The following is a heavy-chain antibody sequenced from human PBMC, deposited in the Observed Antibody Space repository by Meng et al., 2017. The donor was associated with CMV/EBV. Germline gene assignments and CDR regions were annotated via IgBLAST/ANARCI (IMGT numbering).Heavy chain of an antibody. J-gene: IGHJ4*02. V-gene: IGHV3-7*01. CDR3: ARGYNRLAASALDY. CDR2: IKQDGSEK. CDR1: GFTFSTYW. Sequence: GGSLRLSCAASGFTFSTYWMTWVRQAPGKGLEWVANIKQDGSEKYYVDSVKGRFTISRDSAKNSLYLDMNSLRAEDTAVYYCARGYNRLAASALDYWGQGVLVTVSS. D-gene: IGHD6-13*01.